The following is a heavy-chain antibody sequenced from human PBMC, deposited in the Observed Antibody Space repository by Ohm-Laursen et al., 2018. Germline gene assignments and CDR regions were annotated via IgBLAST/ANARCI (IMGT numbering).Heavy chain of an antibody. V-gene: IGHV3-48*01. J-gene: IGHJ3*02. CDR3: AKVYYCSGGSCYSWELTNGFDI. D-gene: IGHD2-15*01. CDR1: GFTFSTFP. Sequence: GSLRLSCTASGFTFSTFPMDWVRQAPGKGLEWVSYITGTSRTKYYADSVKGRFTISRDNAKSSLYLQMNSLRAEDTAVYYCAKVYYCSGGSCYSWELTNGFDIWGQGTMVTVSS. CDR2: ITGTSRTK.